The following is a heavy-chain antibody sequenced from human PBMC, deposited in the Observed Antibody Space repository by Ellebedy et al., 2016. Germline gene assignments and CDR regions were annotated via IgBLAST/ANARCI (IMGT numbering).Heavy chain of an antibody. V-gene: IGHV4-59*02. CDR2: VFHTGTT. D-gene: IGHD6-19*01. Sequence: GSLRLSCNVSGGSVSSDYWNWIRRPPGKGLEWIGYVFHTGTTNYNPSLKSRVTMSVDTSNSQFSLRLTSVTAADTAVYYCAKWNGGWYAFEVWGQGTMVTVSS. J-gene: IGHJ3*01. CDR3: AKWNGGWYAFEV. CDR1: GGSVSSDY.